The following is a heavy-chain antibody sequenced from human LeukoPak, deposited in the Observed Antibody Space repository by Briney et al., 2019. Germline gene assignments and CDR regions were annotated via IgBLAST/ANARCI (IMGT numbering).Heavy chain of an antibody. Sequence: GGSLRLSCAASGFTFSSYPLHWVRQAPGKGLEWVTLISYDGSKIYYADSVKGRFTISRDNSKNTLYLQMNSLRAEDTAVYYCARESGWGLPRAFDFWGQGTTVTVSS. CDR2: ISYDGSKI. V-gene: IGHV3-30-3*01. J-gene: IGHJ3*01. CDR1: GFTFSSYP. D-gene: IGHD3-3*01. CDR3: ARESGWGLPRAFDF.